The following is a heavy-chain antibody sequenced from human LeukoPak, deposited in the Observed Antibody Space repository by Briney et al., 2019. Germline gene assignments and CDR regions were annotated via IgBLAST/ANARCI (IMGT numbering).Heavy chain of an antibody. J-gene: IGHJ6*03. D-gene: IGHD3-10*01. CDR1: GGSFSGYY. V-gene: IGHV4-34*01. CDR3: ARGWRSSWTEKGRHMDV. Sequence: PSETLSLTCAVYGGSFSGYYWSWIRQPPGKGLEWIGEINHSGSTNYNPSLKSRVTISVDTSKNQFSLKLSSVTAADTAVYYCARGWRSSWTEKGRHMDVWGKGTTVTVSS. CDR2: INHSGST.